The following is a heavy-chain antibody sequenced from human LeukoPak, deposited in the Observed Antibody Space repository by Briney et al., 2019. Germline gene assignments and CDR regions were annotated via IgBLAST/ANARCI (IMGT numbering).Heavy chain of an antibody. D-gene: IGHD3-16*01. Sequence: SGGSLRLSCAASGFAFINSGMHWVRQAPGRGLQWEAFIRYDGSNTYYADSVKGRFIISRDNSKNNVYLQMNSLRVEDTAVYYCAKDWGSDIYYFYMDVWGKGTTVTVSS. V-gene: IGHV3-30*02. CDR1: GFAFINSG. CDR3: AKDWGSDIYYFYMDV. CDR2: IRYDGSNT. J-gene: IGHJ6*03.